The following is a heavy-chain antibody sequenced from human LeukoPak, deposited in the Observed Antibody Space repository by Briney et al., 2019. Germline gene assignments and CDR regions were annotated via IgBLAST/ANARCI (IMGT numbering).Heavy chain of an antibody. Sequence: SETLSLTCTVSGYSISSGYYWGWIRQPPGKGLEWIGSIYHSGSTYYNPSLKSRVTISVDTSKNQFSLKLSSVTAADTAVYYCASFSSGRSQDWFDPWGQGTLVTVSS. V-gene: IGHV4-38-2*02. CDR2: IYHSGST. CDR3: ASFSSGRSQDWFDP. CDR1: GYSISSGYY. D-gene: IGHD6-25*01. J-gene: IGHJ5*02.